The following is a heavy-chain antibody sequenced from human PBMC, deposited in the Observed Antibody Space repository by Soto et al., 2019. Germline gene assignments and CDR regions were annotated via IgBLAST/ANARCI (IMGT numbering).Heavy chain of an antibody. D-gene: IGHD6-6*01. J-gene: IGHJ6*02. Sequence: GGALRLSCAASGFTFSSYAISLVRQAPGKGLEWVSAISVSGGSTYYADSVKGRFTISRDNSKNTLYLQMNGLRAEDTAVYYCAKPRERARPFYYYYGMDVWGQGTTVTVSS. CDR1: GFTFSSYA. V-gene: IGHV3-23*01. CDR3: AKPRERARPFYYYYGMDV. CDR2: ISVSGGST.